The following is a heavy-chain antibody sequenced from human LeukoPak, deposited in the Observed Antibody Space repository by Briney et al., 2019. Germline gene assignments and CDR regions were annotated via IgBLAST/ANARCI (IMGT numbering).Heavy chain of an antibody. CDR2: ITPSGDGT. J-gene: IGHJ3*02. D-gene: IGHD2-2*02. CDR3: AKDIVVVPAAIPYDAFDI. V-gene: IGHV3-23*01. Sequence: GGSLRLSCAASGFTFSSPAMSWVRQTPGKGLEWVSSITPSGDGTYYAASVKGRFTISRDNSKNTLYLQMNSLRAEDTAVYYCAKDIVVVPAAIPYDAFDIWGQGTMVTVSS. CDR1: GFTFSSPA.